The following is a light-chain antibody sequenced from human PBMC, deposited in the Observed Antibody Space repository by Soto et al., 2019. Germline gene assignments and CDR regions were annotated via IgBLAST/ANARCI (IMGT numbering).Light chain of an antibody. V-gene: IGKV1-33*01. CDR2: GAS. J-gene: IGKJ4*01. CDR3: QQYDSLPLT. CDR1: QDISDY. Sequence: DTRMTQSPSSLSASVGDRVTITCQASQDISDYVNWYQQKPGKAPKLLIYGASNLETGVPSRFSGGGSKTDFTFTVSSLQPEDIATYYCQQYDSLPLTFGGGTKVDIK.